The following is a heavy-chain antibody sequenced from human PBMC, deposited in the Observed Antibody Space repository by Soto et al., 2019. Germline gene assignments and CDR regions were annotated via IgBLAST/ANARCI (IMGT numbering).Heavy chain of an antibody. Sequence: PSETLSLTCTVSGGSIYRSGYYWGWIRQPPGGGLEWIGNIDYNGVTYSNPSLKSRVTISRDTSKNQFSLKLTSVTAADTALYYCGKGSVGATGHNDSDSWGPGTLVTV. CDR2: IDYNGVT. V-gene: IGHV4-39*01. J-gene: IGHJ4*02. CDR3: GKGSVGATGHNDSDS. D-gene: IGHD2-15*01. CDR1: GGSIYRSGYY.